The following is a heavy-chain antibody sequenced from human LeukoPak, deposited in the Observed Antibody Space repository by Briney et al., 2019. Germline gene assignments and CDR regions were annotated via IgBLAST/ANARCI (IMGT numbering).Heavy chain of an antibody. Sequence: PGGSLRLSCAASGFTFDDYAMNWVRQTPGMGLEWVSLISGDGGRTFYANSVKGLFTISRDNSKDSLYLQMNSMTTEDTALYYCAKDLASVYDAFNVWGQGTMVTVSS. J-gene: IGHJ3*01. V-gene: IGHV3-43*02. CDR3: AKDLASVYDAFNV. CDR1: GFTFDDYA. CDR2: ISGDGGRT.